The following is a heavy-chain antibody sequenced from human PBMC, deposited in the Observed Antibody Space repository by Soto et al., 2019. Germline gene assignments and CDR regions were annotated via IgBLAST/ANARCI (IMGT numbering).Heavy chain of an antibody. J-gene: IGHJ6*02. CDR1: GYSIRSGYF. CDR2: MYHSGIT. CDR3: ARSMYSTSAQLYYGMDV. Sequence: LSLTCAVSGYSIRSGYFWGWIRQPPGKGLEWIGSMYHSGITYYNLSLKSRVTISVDTSKNQLSLKLSSATAADTAVYYCARSMYSTSAQLYYGMDVWGQGTTVTVSS. V-gene: IGHV4-38-2*01. D-gene: IGHD6-6*01.